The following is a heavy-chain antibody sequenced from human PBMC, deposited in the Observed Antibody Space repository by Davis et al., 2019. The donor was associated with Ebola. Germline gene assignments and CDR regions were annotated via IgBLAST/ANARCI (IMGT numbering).Heavy chain of an antibody. Sequence: PGGSLRLSCAASGFTFSSYSMNWVRQAPGKGLEWVSSISSSSSYIYYADPVKGRFTISRDNDKNSLYLQMNSLRAEDTAVYYCARDLFIAAATYYYYGMDVWGQGTTVTVSS. D-gene: IGHD6-13*01. V-gene: IGHV3-21*01. J-gene: IGHJ6*02. CDR2: ISSSSSYI. CDR1: GFTFSSYS. CDR3: ARDLFIAAATYYYYGMDV.